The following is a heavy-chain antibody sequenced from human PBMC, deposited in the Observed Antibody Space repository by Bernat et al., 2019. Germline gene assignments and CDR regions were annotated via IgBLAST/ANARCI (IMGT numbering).Heavy chain of an antibody. CDR2: IYSGGST. J-gene: IGHJ5*02. V-gene: IGHV3-53*04. D-gene: IGHD1-7*01. CDR1: GFTVSSNY. Sequence: EVQLVESGGGLVQPGGSLRLSCAASGFTVSSNYMSWVRQAPGKGLEWVAVIYSGGSTYYADSVKGRFTISRHNSKNTMYLQMNSLRAEDTAVYYCARGDTGSTTPFEPWGQGTLVTVSS. CDR3: ARGDTGSTTPFEP.